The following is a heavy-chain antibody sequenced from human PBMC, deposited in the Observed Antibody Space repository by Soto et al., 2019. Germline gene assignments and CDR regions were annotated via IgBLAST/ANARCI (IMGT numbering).Heavy chain of an antibody. CDR2: IMPIFRTP. CDR3: GRDKGRKQLGANYYYTLEV. Sequence: VQLEQSGAEVKKPGSSVKVSCKASGGTFSTSAISWVRQAPGQGLEWLGGIMPIFRTPDYAQKFQGRVTITASGSPSTAYMALGAMRAEETAVYYSGRDKGRKQLGANYYYTLEVWGPGNTVTVSS. CDR1: GGTFSTSA. J-gene: IGHJ6*02. D-gene: IGHD3-10*01. V-gene: IGHV1-69*13.